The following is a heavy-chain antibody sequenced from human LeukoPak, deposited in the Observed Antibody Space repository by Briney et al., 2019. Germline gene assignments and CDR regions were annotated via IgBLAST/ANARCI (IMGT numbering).Heavy chain of an antibody. D-gene: IGHD1-14*01. Sequence: PGGTLRLSCAASGFTFSDYYMSWIRQAPGKGLEWVSYISSSGSTIYYADFVKGRFTISRDNAKNSLYLQMNSLRAEDTAVYYCARSSGRSPNRDYMDVWGKGTTVTISS. CDR3: ARSSGRSPNRDYMDV. V-gene: IGHV3-11*01. CDR2: ISSSGSTI. CDR1: GFTFSDYY. J-gene: IGHJ6*03.